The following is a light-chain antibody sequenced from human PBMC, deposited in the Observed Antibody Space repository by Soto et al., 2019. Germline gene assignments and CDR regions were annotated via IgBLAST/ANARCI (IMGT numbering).Light chain of an antibody. V-gene: IGLV2-14*01. J-gene: IGLJ1*01. CDR3: SSYTSSSTLENV. CDR1: SSDVGGYNY. Sequence: SALTTPASGYGFTWEGTNISNNRTSSDVGGYNYVSWYQQHPGKAPKLMIYDVSNRPSGVSNRFSGSKSGNTASLTISGLQAEDEADYYCSSYTSSSTLENVFGTGTKVTVL. CDR2: DVS.